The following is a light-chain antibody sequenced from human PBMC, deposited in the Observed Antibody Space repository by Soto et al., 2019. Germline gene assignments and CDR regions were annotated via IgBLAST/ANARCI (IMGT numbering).Light chain of an antibody. CDR3: QHYNSYSEA. CDR2: KAS. Sequence: IQMTKAPSTLSASLGDRVTITCRASQTISSWLAWYQQKPGKAPKLLIYKASTLKSGVPSRFSGSGSGTEFTLTISSLQPDDFATYYCQHYNSYSEAFGQGTKVDIK. V-gene: IGKV1-5*03. J-gene: IGKJ1*01. CDR1: QTISSW.